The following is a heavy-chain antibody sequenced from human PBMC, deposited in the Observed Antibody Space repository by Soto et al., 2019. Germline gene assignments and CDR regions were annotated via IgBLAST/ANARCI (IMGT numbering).Heavy chain of an antibody. CDR2: IYYSGST. CDR3: ARHPSTMRFFVDY. J-gene: IGHJ4*02. V-gene: IGHV4-39*01. Sequence: QLQLQESGPGLVKPSETLSLTCTVSGGSISSSSYYWGWIRQPPGKGLEWIGSIYYSGSTYYNPSLKSRVTISVDTSKNQFSLKLSAVAAADTAVYYCARHPSTMRFFVDYWGQGTLVTVSS. CDR1: GGSISSSSYY. D-gene: IGHD3-22*01.